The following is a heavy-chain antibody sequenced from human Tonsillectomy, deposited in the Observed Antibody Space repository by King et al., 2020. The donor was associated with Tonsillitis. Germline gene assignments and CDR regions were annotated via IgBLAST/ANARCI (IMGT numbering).Heavy chain of an antibody. V-gene: IGHV4-30-2*01. CDR3: ARCPDYYGMDD. Sequence: LQLQESGSGLVKPSQTLSLTCAVSGGSISSGGYSWSWIRQPPGKGLEWIGYIYHSGSTYHNPSLKSRVTISVDRSKNQFSLKLSSVTAADTAVFYCARCPDYYGMDDWGQGTTVTVSS. J-gene: IGHJ6*02. CDR1: GGSISSGGYS. CDR2: IYHSGST.